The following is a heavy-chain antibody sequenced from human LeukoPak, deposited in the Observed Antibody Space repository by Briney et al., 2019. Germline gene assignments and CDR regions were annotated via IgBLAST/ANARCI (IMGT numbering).Heavy chain of an antibody. CDR2: MNPNSGNT. Sequence: ASVKVSCKASGYTFTSYDINWVRQATGQGLEWMGWMNPNSGNTGYAQKFQGRVTITRNTSISTAYMELSSLRSEDTAVYYCARERKPYCSSTSCYYYYYYMDVWGKGTTVTVSS. CDR1: GYTFTSYD. D-gene: IGHD2-2*01. V-gene: IGHV1-8*03. J-gene: IGHJ6*03. CDR3: ARERKPYCSSTSCYYYYYYMDV.